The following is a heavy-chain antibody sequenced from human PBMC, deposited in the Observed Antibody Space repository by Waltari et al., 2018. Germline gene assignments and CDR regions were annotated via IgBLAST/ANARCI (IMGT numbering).Heavy chain of an antibody. CDR2: ISYTGTT. V-gene: IGHV4-39*01. J-gene: IGHJ3*01. CDR1: GGPIISTRHY. Sequence: QLHLQEAGPGLVKPSETLSRTCSVSGGPIISTRHYWAWIRQPPGKGLEWTATISYTGTTYYNPSLKSRVTISVDTSKNQFSLKLTSVTAADTAVYYCATYVGASIGTAAFDVWGQGTMVTVSS. D-gene: IGHD3-16*01. CDR3: ATYVGASIGTAAFDV.